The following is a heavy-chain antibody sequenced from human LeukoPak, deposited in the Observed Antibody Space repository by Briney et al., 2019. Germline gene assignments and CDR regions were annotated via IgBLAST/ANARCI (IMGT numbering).Heavy chain of an antibody. D-gene: IGHD3-10*01. CDR1: GFTFSSYG. CDR2: IRYDGSNK. V-gene: IGHV3-30*02. CDR3: ARLRDYGSGSTRKIYYYYYYMDV. Sequence: GGSLRLSCAASGFTFSSYGMHWVRQAPGKGLEWVAFIRYDGSNKYYADSVKGRFTISRDNSKNSLYLQMNSLRAEDTAVYYCARLRDYGSGSTRKIYYYYYYMDVWGKGTTVTISS. J-gene: IGHJ6*03.